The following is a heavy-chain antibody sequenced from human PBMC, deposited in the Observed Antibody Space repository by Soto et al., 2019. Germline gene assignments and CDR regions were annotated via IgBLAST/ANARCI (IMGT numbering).Heavy chain of an antibody. CDR2: IYYSGST. CDR3: ARLRRGYSYGWPHRGLDY. J-gene: IGHJ4*02. D-gene: IGHD5-18*01. Sequence: PSETLSLTCTVSGGSISSGDYYWSWIRQPPGKGLEWIGYIYYSGSTYYNPSLKSRVTISVDTSKNQFSLKLSSVTAADTAVYYCARLRRGYSYGWPHRGLDYWGQGTLVTVPQ. CDR1: GGSISSGDYY. V-gene: IGHV4-30-4*01.